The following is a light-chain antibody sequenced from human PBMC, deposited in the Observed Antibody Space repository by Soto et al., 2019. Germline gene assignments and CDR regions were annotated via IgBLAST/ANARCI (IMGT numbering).Light chain of an antibody. J-gene: IGKJ1*01. Sequence: DIQMTQSPSTLSASVGDRVTITCRASESIRTWLAWYQHKPGKAPKFLIYDASTLESGVPSRFSGSGSGTEFTLTISSLQPDDFATYYCQQYSSYSKTFGQGTKVDIK. CDR2: DAS. CDR3: QQYSSYSKT. CDR1: ESIRTW. V-gene: IGKV1-5*01.